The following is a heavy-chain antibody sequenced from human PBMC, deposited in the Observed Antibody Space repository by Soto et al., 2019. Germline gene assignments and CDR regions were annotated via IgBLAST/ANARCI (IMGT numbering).Heavy chain of an antibody. CDR3: ARAFRSSWPYYYYGMAV. D-gene: IGHD6-13*01. V-gene: IGHV4-59*01. CDR2: IYYSGST. Sequence: QVQLQESGPGLVKPSETLSLTCTVSGGSISSYYWSWIRQPPGKGLEWIGYIYYSGSTNYNPSLKSRVTIAVHTSKNQFSLKLSSVPAADTAVYYCARAFRSSWPYYYYGMAVWGQGTTVTVSS. J-gene: IGHJ6*02. CDR1: GGSISSYY.